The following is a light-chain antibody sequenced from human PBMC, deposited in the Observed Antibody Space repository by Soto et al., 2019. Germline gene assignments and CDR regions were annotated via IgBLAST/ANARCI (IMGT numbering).Light chain of an antibody. J-gene: IGKJ3*01. Sequence: EIVLTQSPATLSLSLGERATLSCRASQSVSSYLAWYQQKPGQAPRLLIYDASNRATGIPARFSGSGSGTDFTLTISSLEPEDFAVYYCQQRSNWPPFTFGPGTKVDNK. CDR3: QQRSNWPPFT. V-gene: IGKV3-11*01. CDR1: QSVSSY. CDR2: DAS.